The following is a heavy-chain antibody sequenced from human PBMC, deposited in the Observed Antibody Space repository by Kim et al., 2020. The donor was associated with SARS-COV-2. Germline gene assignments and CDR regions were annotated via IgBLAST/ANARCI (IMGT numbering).Heavy chain of an antibody. CDR1: GFTFSSYW. Sequence: GGSLRLSCAASGFTFSSYWMHWVRQAPGKGLVWVSRINSDGSSTNYADSVKGRFTISRDNAKNTLYLQMNRLRAEDTAVYYCARERGYDCWSGYYYYYGMGVWGQGNSVTVSS. J-gene: IGHJ6*02. CDR3: ARERGYDCWSGYYYYYGMGV. D-gene: IGHD3-3*01. CDR2: INSDGSST. V-gene: IGHV3-74*01.